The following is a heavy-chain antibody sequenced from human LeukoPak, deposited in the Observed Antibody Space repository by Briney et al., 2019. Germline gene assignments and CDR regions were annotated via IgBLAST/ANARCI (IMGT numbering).Heavy chain of an antibody. Sequence: GGSLRLSCAASGFTFRSYWMSWVRQAPGKGLEWVANIKQDGSEKYYVDSVKGRFTISRDNAKNSLYLQMNSLRAEDTAVYYCARDLITGTSHWGQGTLVTVSS. V-gene: IGHV3-7*03. CDR1: GFTFRSYW. CDR2: IKQDGSEK. J-gene: IGHJ4*02. D-gene: IGHD1-20*01. CDR3: ARDLITGTSH.